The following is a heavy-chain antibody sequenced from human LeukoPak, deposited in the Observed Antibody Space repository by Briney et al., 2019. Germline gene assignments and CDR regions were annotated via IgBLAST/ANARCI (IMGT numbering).Heavy chain of an antibody. J-gene: IGHJ5*02. V-gene: IGHV3-74*01. D-gene: IGHD6-6*01. Sequence: GGSLRLSCVASGFTFNTYWMHWVRQAPGKGPVWVSRIKNDGSSTSYADSVKGRITISRDNAKNTLYLQMNSLRVEDTAVYFCARDYGQLGNWFGPWGQGTLVTVSS. CDR1: GFTFNTYW. CDR3: ARDYGQLGNWFGP. CDR2: IKNDGSST.